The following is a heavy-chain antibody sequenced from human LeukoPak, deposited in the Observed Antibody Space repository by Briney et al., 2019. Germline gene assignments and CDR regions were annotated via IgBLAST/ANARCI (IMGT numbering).Heavy chain of an antibody. CDR2: IKTDGSKT. Sequence: GGSLRLSCAAPGFTFSSYWMHWVRQAPGKGPVWVSRIKTDGSKTNYADSVKGRFTISRDNAKNTLYLQMNSLRAEDTAVYYCARAGYGNAFDIWGQGTIVTVSS. D-gene: IGHD4-11*01. CDR3: ARAGYGNAFDI. V-gene: IGHV3-74*01. J-gene: IGHJ3*02. CDR1: GFTFSSYW.